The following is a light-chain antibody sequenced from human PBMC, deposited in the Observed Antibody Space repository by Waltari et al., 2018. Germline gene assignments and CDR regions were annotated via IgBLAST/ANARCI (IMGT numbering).Light chain of an antibody. Sequence: EIVLTPSPATTSVPKGDRATHDCRASQSIHDNLAWYQQNPGQAPRLLIYGASTRATGIPARFRGSGSGAEFTLTITSLQSEDCAVYYCQQYNVWPPLTFGGGTKVEIK. J-gene: IGKJ4*01. CDR3: QQYNVWPPLT. CDR1: QSIHDN. CDR2: GAS. V-gene: IGKV3-15*01.